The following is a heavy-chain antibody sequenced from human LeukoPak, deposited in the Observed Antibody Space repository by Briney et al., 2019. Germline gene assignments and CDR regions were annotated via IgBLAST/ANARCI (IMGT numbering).Heavy chain of an antibody. D-gene: IGHD3-10*01. CDR2: IYYSGST. Sequence: PSETLSLTCTVSVGSISSYYWSCLRQPPGKGLAWIGYIYYSGSTNYKPSLQSRVTISVDTSKDQFSLKLCSVTAADTAVYYCARWVVRGVNNWFDPWGQGTLVTVSS. V-gene: IGHV4-59*01. CDR3: ARWVVRGVNNWFDP. J-gene: IGHJ5*02. CDR1: VGSISSYY.